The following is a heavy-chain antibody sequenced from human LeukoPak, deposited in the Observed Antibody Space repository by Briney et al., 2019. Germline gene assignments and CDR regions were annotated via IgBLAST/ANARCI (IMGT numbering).Heavy chain of an antibody. Sequence: GGSLRLSCAASGFTFDDYTMHWVRQAPGKGLEWVSLISWDGGSTYYADSVKGRFTISRDNSKNTLYLQMNSLRAEDTAVYYCARTPYSSGGFDYWGQGTLVTVSS. V-gene: IGHV3-43*01. D-gene: IGHD6-19*01. CDR2: ISWDGGST. CDR3: ARTPYSSGGFDY. CDR1: GFTFDDYT. J-gene: IGHJ4*02.